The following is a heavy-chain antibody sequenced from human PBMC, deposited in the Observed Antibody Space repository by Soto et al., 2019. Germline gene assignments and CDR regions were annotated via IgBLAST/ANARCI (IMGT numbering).Heavy chain of an antibody. CDR3: SRSIVVVTAIDY. Sequence: ASVKVSCKASGYTFTSYAMHWVRQAPGQRLEWMGWINAGNGNTKYSQKFQGRVTITRDTSASTAYMELSSLRSEDTAVYYCSRSIVVVTAIDYWGQGTLVTVSS. J-gene: IGHJ4*02. D-gene: IGHD2-21*02. CDR2: INAGNGNT. V-gene: IGHV1-3*01. CDR1: GYTFTSYA.